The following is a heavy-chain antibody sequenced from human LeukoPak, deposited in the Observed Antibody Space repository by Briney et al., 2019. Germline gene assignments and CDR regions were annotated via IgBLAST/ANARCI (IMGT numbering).Heavy chain of an antibody. V-gene: IGHV4-59*01. D-gene: IGHD4/OR15-4a*01. CDR2: IYYSGST. Sequence: PSETLSLTCTVSGGSISTYYWSWIRQPPGKGLEWIGYIYYSGSTNYNPSLKSRVTISLDTPKNHFSLKLSSVTAADTAVYYCARDPNYERAFDIWGQGSMVTVSS. CDR1: GGSISTYY. J-gene: IGHJ3*02. CDR3: ARDPNYERAFDI.